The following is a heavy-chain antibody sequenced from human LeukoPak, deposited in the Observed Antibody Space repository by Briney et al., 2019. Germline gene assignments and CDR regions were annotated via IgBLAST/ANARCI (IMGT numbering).Heavy chain of an antibody. D-gene: IGHD4-23*01. Sequence: GGSLRLSCAASGFTFSNYFWMHWVRQAPGTGLVWVSRIRSDGGSSTYADSVKGRFTISRDNAKNTLYLQMNTLRAEDTAVYYCVRDLDLGGYSSFVSWGQGTLVTVSS. CDR1: GFTFSNYFW. CDR3: VRDLDLGGYSSFVS. V-gene: IGHV3-74*01. J-gene: IGHJ4*02. CDR2: IRSDGGSS.